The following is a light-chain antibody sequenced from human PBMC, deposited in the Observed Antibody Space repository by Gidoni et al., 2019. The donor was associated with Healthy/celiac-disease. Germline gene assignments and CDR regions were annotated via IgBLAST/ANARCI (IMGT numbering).Light chain of an antibody. CDR1: QSLLHSNGYNY. V-gene: IGKV2-28*01. J-gene: IGKJ4*01. CDR2: LGS. Sequence: DIVMTQSPLSLPVPPGEPASIACRSSQSLLHSNGYNYLDWYLQKPGQSPQLLIYLGSNRASGVPDRFSGSGSGTDFTLKISRVEAEDVGVYYCMQALQTPSFXGXTKVEIK. CDR3: MQALQTPS.